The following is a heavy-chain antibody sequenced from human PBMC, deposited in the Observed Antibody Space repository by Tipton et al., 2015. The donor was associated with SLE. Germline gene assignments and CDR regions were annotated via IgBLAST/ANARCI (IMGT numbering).Heavy chain of an antibody. D-gene: IGHD3-22*01. J-gene: IGHJ3*02. Sequence: QLVQSGPEVRQPGESLKISCKTSGYTFTKYWIGWVRQVPGKGLEWMGIIYPSDSDTRYSPSFQGQVTISADKSINTANLLWRSLKASDTAMYYCATTSSDDIGAVDIWGQGTMVTVSS. V-gene: IGHV5-51*01. CDR2: IYPSDSDT. CDR1: GYTFTKYW. CDR3: ATTSSDDIGAVDI.